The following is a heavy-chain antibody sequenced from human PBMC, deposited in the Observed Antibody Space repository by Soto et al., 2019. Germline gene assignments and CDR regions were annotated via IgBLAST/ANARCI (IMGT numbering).Heavy chain of an antibody. CDR1: GGSISSYY. CDR2: IYYDGGT. Sequence: PSETLSLTCTVSGGSISSYYWSWIRQPPGKGLEWIGYIYYDGGTTYNSSLKSRVTISTHTSRSQLSLQLTSATPADTAVYYCARVLPGIAAAYDAFDVWGQGTMVTVSS. J-gene: IGHJ3*01. CDR3: ARVLPGIAAAYDAFDV. D-gene: IGHD6-13*01. V-gene: IGHV4-59*01.